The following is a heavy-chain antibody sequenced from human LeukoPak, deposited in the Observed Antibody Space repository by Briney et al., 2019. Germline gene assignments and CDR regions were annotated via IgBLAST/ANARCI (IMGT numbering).Heavy chain of an antibody. CDR1: GYTFIDYY. J-gene: IGHJ4*02. CDR2: INPNSGAT. V-gene: IGHV1-2*02. Sequence: ASVKVSCKSSGYTFIDYYIHWVRQAPGQGLEWMGWINPNSGATKYAQKFQGRVSMTRDTSINTAYMDPTNLRSDDTAIFYCARVKKLMPEFEFWGQGTLVTVSS. CDR3: ARVKKLMPEFEF. D-gene: IGHD2-2*01.